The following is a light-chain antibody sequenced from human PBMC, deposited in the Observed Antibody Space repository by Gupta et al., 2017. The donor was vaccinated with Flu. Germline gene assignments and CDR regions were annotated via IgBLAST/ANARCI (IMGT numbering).Light chain of an antibody. CDR1: QSISSY. V-gene: IGKV1-39*01. CDR3: QQSYSTPRT. Sequence: GDRVTITCRASQSISSYLNWYQQKPGKAPKLLIYAASSLQSGVPSRFSGSGSGTDFTLTIISLQPEDFATYYCQQSYSTPRTFGQGTKVEIK. J-gene: IGKJ1*01. CDR2: AAS.